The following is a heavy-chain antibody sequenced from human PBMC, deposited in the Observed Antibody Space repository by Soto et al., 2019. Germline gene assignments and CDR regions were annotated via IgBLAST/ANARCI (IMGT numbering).Heavy chain of an antibody. D-gene: IGHD3-10*01. CDR2: IYYLGIT. CDR1: GGSISSSNYY. V-gene: IGHV4-39*01. CDR3: ARHSGEFLDF. J-gene: IGHJ4*02. Sequence: KTSETLSLTCTVSGGSISSSNYYWGWIRQPPGKGLEWIGSIYYLGITNYTPSLASRVTFSIDTSTNHFSLRLRSVTAADTAVYYCARHSGEFLDFWGQGTLVTVSS.